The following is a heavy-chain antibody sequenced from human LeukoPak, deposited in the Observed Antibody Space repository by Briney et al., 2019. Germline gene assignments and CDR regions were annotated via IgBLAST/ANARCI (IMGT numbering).Heavy chain of an antibody. J-gene: IGHJ4*02. CDR2: ISGTGLTI. CDR1: GFTFSDYY. Sequence: GGSLRLSCAASGFTFSDYYMSWIRQAPGKALEWVSYISGTGLTIYYADSVKGRFTISRDNAKNSLYLQMNGLRAEDTSVYYCARDSSSWSAEFDYWGQGTLVTVSS. D-gene: IGHD6-13*01. CDR3: ARDSSSWSAEFDY. V-gene: IGHV3-11*04.